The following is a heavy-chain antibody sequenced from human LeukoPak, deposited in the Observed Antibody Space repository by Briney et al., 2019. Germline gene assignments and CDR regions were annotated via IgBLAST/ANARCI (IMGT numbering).Heavy chain of an antibody. D-gene: IGHD6-19*01. Sequence: PSQTLSLTCTVSGGSLSSGDYYWSWIRQPPGKGLEWLWYVYYSGSTYYNPSLKSRVTISVDTSKNQFSLKLSSVTAADTAVYYCARAKSGWYAGAFTFDYWGQGTLVTVSS. J-gene: IGHJ4*02. CDR1: GGSLSSGDYY. CDR2: VYYSGST. V-gene: IGHV4-30-4*01. CDR3: ARAKSGWYAGAFTFDY.